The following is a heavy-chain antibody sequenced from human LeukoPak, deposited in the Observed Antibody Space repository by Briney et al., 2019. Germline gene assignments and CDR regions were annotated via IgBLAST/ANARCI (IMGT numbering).Heavy chain of an antibody. Sequence: GASVKVSCKASGGTFSSYAISWVRQAPGQGLEWMGGIIPIFGTANYAQKFQGRVTITADESTSTAYMELSSLRSEDTAVYYCARDNSRVDSVGRAAWWFDPWGQGTLVTVSS. CDR1: GGTFSSYA. D-gene: IGHD1-26*01. CDR2: IIPIFGTA. V-gene: IGHV1-69*13. J-gene: IGHJ5*02. CDR3: ARDNSRVDSVGRAAWWFDP.